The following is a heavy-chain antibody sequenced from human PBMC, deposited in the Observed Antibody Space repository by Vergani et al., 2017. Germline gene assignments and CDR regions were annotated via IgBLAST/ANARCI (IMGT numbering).Heavy chain of an antibody. CDR2: IYYSGST. V-gene: IGHV4-59*01. D-gene: IGHD6-6*01. Sequence: QVQLQESGPGLVKPSETLSLTCTVSGGSISSYYWSWIRQPPGKGLEWIGYIYYSGSTNYNPSLKSRVTISVDTSKNQFSLKLSSVTAADTAVYYCARGYRGIAARPYYYYYMDVWGKGTTVTVSS. CDR1: GGSISSYY. CDR3: ARGYRGIAARPYYYYYMDV. J-gene: IGHJ6*03.